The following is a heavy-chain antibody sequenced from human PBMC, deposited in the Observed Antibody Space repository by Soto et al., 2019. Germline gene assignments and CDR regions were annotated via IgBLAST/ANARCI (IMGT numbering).Heavy chain of an antibody. D-gene: IGHD2-2*01. Sequence: SVTLCLTWSVSGGYSSSYYGSWIRQHAGKGLEWIGRIYTSGSTNYNPSLKSRVTMSVDTSKNQFSLKLSYVTAAGTAVYYCARGRADLGYCSSTSCPDYYGMDVWGQGTTVTVSS. CDR1: GGYSSSYY. V-gene: IGHV4-4*07. CDR3: ARGRADLGYCSSTSCPDYYGMDV. CDR2: IYTSGST. J-gene: IGHJ6*02.